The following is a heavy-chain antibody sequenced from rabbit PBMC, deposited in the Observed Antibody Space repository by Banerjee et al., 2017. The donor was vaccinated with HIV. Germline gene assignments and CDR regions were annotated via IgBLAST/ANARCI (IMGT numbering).Heavy chain of an antibody. CDR3: VRDHIDTYGYADYAYPFNL. J-gene: IGHJ4*01. Sequence: QEQLVESGGGLVQPGGSLKLSCKASGFDFSSYGVSWVRQAPGKGLEWIGYIDPVFGSTYYASWVNGRFTTSSHNAQNTLYLQLNSLTAADTATYFCVRDHIDTYGYADYAYPFNLWGQGTLVTVS. CDR2: IDPVFGST. CDR1: GFDFSSYG. V-gene: IGHV1S47*01. D-gene: IGHD6-1*01.